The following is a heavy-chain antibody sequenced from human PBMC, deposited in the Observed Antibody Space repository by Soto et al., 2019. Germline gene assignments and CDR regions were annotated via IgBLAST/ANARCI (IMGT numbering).Heavy chain of an antibody. CDR1: GGSISSSSYY. CDR2: IYYSGST. Sequence: PSETLSLTCTVSGGSISSSSYYWGWIRQPPGKGLEWIGSIYYSGSTYYNPSLKSRVTISVDTSKNQFSLKLSSVTAADTAVYYCARPEDLMVRGAFDIWGQGTMVTVSS. V-gene: IGHV4-39*01. J-gene: IGHJ3*02. D-gene: IGHD3-10*01. CDR3: ARPEDLMVRGAFDI.